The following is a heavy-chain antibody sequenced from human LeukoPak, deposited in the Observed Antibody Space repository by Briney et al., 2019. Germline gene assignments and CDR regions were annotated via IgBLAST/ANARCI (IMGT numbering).Heavy chain of an antibody. V-gene: IGHV1-2*04. CDR3: GRAVSRGEVVADFDY. CDR1: GYTFTGYY. Sequence: GASVKVSCKASGYTFTGYYMHWVRQAPGQGLEWMGWINPNSGGTNYAQKFQGWVTMTRDTSISTAYMELSRLRSDDTAVYYCGRAVSRGEVVADFDYWGQGTLVTVSS. D-gene: IGHD3-22*01. CDR2: INPNSGGT. J-gene: IGHJ4*02.